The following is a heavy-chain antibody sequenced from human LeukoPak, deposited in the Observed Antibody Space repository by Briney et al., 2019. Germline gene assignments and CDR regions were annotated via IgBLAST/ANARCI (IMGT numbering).Heavy chain of an antibody. Sequence: ASVKVSRKASGGTFSSYAISWVRQAPGQGLEWMGGIIPVFATANYAQKFQGRVTITADESTYTAYMELSSLRSEDTAVYYCARSYYYDSSGYYYIGWCDPWGQGTLVTVSS. V-gene: IGHV1-69*13. CDR3: ARSYYYDSSGYYYIGWCDP. CDR1: GGTFSSYA. CDR2: IIPVFATA. J-gene: IGHJ5*02. D-gene: IGHD3-22*01.